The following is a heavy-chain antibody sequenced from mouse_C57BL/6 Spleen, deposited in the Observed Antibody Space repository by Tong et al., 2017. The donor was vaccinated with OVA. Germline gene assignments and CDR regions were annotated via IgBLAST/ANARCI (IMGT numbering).Heavy chain of an antibody. Sequence: VQLQESGAELARPGASVKLSCKASGYTFTSYGISWVKQRTGQGLEWIGEIYPRSGNTYYNEKFKGKATLTADKSSSTAYMQLSSLTSEDSAVYYCANYYGSSNWYFDVWGTGTTVTVSS. CDR3: ANYYGSSNWYFDV. J-gene: IGHJ1*03. V-gene: IGHV1-81*01. D-gene: IGHD1-1*01. CDR2: IYPRSGNT. CDR1: GYTFTSYG.